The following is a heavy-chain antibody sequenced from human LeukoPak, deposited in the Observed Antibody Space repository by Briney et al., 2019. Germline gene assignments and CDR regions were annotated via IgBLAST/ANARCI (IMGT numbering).Heavy chain of an antibody. J-gene: IGHJ4*02. CDR3: ARGVNSGYFDY. Sequence: SETLSLTCTVSGGSISNYYWNWIRQPPGKGLEWIGHIYYSGSTSYNPSLKSRVTISVDTSKNQFSLKLTSVTAADTAVYYCARGVNSGYFDYCGQGTLVTVSS. D-gene: IGHD1-26*01. CDR1: GGSISNYY. V-gene: IGHV4-59*01. CDR2: IYYSGST.